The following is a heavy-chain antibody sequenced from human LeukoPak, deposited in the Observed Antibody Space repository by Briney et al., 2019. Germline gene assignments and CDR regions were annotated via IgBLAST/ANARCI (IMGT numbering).Heavy chain of an antibody. CDR3: AKDLVRGVIITLFDY. Sequence: PGGSLKLSCAASGFTFSSYAMSWVRQAPGKGLEWVSAISGSGGSTYYADSVKGRFTISRDNSKNTLYLQMNSLRAEDTAVYYCAKDLVRGVIITLFDYWGQGTLVTVSS. CDR1: GFTFSSYA. CDR2: ISGSGGST. V-gene: IGHV3-23*01. J-gene: IGHJ4*02. D-gene: IGHD3-10*01.